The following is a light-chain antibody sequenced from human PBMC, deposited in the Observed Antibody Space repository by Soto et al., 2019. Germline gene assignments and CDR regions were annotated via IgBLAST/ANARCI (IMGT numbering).Light chain of an antibody. V-gene: IGKV3-20*01. CDR2: GAS. J-gene: IGKJ1*01. Sequence: EIVLTQSPGTLSLSPGERATLSCRASQSVSSSFLAWYQQKPGQAPRLLIYGASSRATGIPDRFSGSGSGTDFTLTISGLEPEEFAVYYWQQDDSSPWTFGQGTKVEIK. CDR3: QQDDSSPWT. CDR1: QSVSSSF.